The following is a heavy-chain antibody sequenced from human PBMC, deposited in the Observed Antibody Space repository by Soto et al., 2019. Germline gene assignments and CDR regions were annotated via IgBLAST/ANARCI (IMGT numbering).Heavy chain of an antibody. D-gene: IGHD3-10*01. CDR2: IIPIFGTA. CDR3: GRGSYRRGSPLDAFDI. CDR1: GGTFSSYA. J-gene: IGHJ3*02. Sequence: QVQLVQSGAEVKKPGSSVKVSCKASGGTFSSYAISWVRQAPGQGLEWMGGIIPIFGTANYGQKFQGRVTITADESTSTAYMELSSLRSEDTAVYYCGRGSYRRGSPLDAFDIWGQGTMVTVSS. V-gene: IGHV1-69*01.